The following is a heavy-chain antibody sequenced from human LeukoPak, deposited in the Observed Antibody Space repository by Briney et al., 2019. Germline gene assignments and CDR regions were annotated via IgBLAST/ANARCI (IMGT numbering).Heavy chain of an antibody. Sequence: GESLKISCKGSGYSFTSYWIGWVRPMPGKGLEWMGIIYPGDSDTRYSPSFQSQVTISADKSISTAYLQWSSLKASDTAMYYCARNSSSWYEDAFDIWGQGTMVTVSS. J-gene: IGHJ3*02. CDR3: ARNSSSWYEDAFDI. V-gene: IGHV5-51*01. D-gene: IGHD6-13*01. CDR1: GYSFTSYW. CDR2: IYPGDSDT.